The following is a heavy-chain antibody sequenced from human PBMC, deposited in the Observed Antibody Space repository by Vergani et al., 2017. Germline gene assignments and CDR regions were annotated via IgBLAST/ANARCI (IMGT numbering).Heavy chain of an antibody. CDR2: LTGGGGST. CDR3: GKDVGGYETFFDP. V-gene: IGHV3-23*01. J-gene: IGHJ5*02. Sequence: EVQLLESGGSLKQPGGSVRLSCAASGFTFSTYAMHWVRQAPGKGLEWVSALTGGGGSTYSADSFKGRFIISRDNSRDTLYLQMNSLGPEDTATYYFGKDVGGYETFFDPWGQGTWSPSP. D-gene: IGHD3-16*01. CDR1: GFTFSTYA.